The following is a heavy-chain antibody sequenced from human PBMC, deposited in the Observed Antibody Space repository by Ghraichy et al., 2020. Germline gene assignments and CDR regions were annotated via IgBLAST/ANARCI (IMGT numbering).Heavy chain of an antibody. CDR2: INGANDNT. D-gene: IGHD3-10*01. Sequence: ASVKVSCKASGYKFTNYAMHWVRQAPGQRLEWMGWINGANDNTKYSQKFQGRVTITRDTSASTAYMDLSSLRSEDTAVYFCARGPGGPGYYGSGSPEYYFDYWGQGTLVTVSS. V-gene: IGHV1-3*01. CDR1: GYKFTNYA. J-gene: IGHJ4*02. CDR3: ARGPGGPGYYGSGSPEYYFDY.